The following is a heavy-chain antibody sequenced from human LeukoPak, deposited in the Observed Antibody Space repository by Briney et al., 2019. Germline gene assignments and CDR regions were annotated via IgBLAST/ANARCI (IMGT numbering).Heavy chain of an antibody. CDR1: GFTFTGFA. CDR3: AKMKGPGLYYHYSMDV. J-gene: IGHJ6*03. CDR2: IGGSSGST. V-gene: IGHV3-23*01. Sequence: GGSLRLSCAASGFTFTGFAMSWVRQAPGKEPEWVSRIGGSSGSTYYADSVKGRFTISRDNSKKTLYLQMNSLRADDTAVYYCAKMKGPGLYYHYSMDVWGKGTTVIVSS.